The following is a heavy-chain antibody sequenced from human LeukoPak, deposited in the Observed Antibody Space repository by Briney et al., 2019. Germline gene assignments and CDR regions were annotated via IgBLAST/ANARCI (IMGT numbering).Heavy chain of an antibody. CDR3: AREGRPAISGWFDP. D-gene: IGHD2-2*01. CDR2: IKQDGSEK. J-gene: IGHJ5*02. Sequence: GGSLRLSCAASGFTFSSYSMNWVRQAPGKGLEWVANIKQDGSEKYYVDSVKGRFTISRDNAKNSLYLQMNSLRAEDTAVYYCAREGRPAISGWFDPWGQGTLVTVSS. CDR1: GFTFSSYS. V-gene: IGHV3-7*01.